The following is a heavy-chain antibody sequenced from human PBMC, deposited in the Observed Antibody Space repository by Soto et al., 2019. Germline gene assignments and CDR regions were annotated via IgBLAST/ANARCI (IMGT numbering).Heavy chain of an antibody. CDR2: IIASNGNT. Sequence: QVQLVQSGAEVKKPGASVKVSCKASGYTFTSYGISWVRQAPGQGLERMGWIIASNGNTNYAQKLQGRVTMTTDTSTGTAYMELRSLRSDDTAVYYCARDAGYCSGGSWYAGWFAPWGQGTLVTVS. V-gene: IGHV1-18*01. J-gene: IGHJ5*02. CDR3: ARDAGYCSGGSWYAGWFAP. CDR1: GYTFTSYG. D-gene: IGHD2-15*01.